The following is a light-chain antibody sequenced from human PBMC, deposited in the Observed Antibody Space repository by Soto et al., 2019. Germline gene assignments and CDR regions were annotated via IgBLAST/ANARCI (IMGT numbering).Light chain of an antibody. CDR2: DVT. V-gene: IGLV2-14*01. Sequence: QSVLTQPASVSGSPGQSITISCTGTSSDVGGYNYVSWYQQHPVKAPKLMIYDVTHRPSGVSDSFSGSKSGNTASLTISGLQSDDEADYYCSSYTSSSTPYVFGTWTKLTVL. J-gene: IGLJ1*01. CDR1: SSDVGGYNY. CDR3: SSYTSSSTPYV.